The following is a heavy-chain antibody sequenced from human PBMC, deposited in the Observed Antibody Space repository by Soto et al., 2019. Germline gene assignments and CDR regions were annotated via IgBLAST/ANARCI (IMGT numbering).Heavy chain of an antibody. CDR1: SGSISSSNW. D-gene: IGHD3-22*01. Sequence: PSETLSLTCAVSSGSISSSNWWSWVRQPPGKGLEWIGEIYHSGSTNYNPSLKSRVTISVDKSKNQFSLKLSSVTAADTAVYYCARAYYDSSGYPFDYWGQGTLVTVSS. CDR3: ARAYYDSSGYPFDY. V-gene: IGHV4-4*02. J-gene: IGHJ4*02. CDR2: IYHSGST.